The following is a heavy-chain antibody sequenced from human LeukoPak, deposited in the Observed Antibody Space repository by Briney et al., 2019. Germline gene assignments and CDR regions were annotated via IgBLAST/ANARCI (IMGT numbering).Heavy chain of an antibody. CDR3: AKVPGYCSSTSCHYYFDY. V-gene: IGHV3-23*01. Sequence: PGGSLRLSCAASGFTFSSYAMSWVRQAPGKGLEWVSAISGSGGSTYYADSVKGRFTISRDNSKNTLYLQMNSLRAEDTAVYYCAKVPGYCSSTSCHYYFDYWGQGTLVTVSS. D-gene: IGHD2-2*01. CDR2: ISGSGGST. CDR1: GFTFSSYA. J-gene: IGHJ4*02.